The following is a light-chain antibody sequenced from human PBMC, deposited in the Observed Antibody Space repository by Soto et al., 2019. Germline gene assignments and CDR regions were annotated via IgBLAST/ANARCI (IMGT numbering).Light chain of an antibody. J-gene: IGKJ4*01. Sequence: EIVMTQSPATLSVSPGERATLSCRASQSVSSNVAWYQQKPGQAPRLLIYGASTRATGIPARFSGSGSGTEFTLTISSLQSEDFAVYYCQQYNNWPTLTFGGGTKVEI. CDR3: QQYNNWPTLT. CDR1: QSVSSN. CDR2: GAS. V-gene: IGKV3-15*01.